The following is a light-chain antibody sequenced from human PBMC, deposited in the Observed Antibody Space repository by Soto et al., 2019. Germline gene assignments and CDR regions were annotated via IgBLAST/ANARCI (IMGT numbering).Light chain of an antibody. J-gene: IGLJ2*01. Sequence: QSALTQPASVSGSPGQSITISCTGTSSDVGTYNLVSWYQQHPGKAPKLMIYEGIKRPSGVSNRFSGSKSDNTASLTISGLQAEDEADYYCCSYATISTIFGGGTQLTVL. V-gene: IGLV2-23*01. CDR2: EGI. CDR3: CSYATISTI. CDR1: SSDVGTYNL.